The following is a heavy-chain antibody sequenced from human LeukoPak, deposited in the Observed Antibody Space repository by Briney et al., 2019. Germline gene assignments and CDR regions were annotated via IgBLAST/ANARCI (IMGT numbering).Heavy chain of an antibody. CDR3: AKFFGFAHYDSSSYYYY. CDR1: GFTFSSYA. D-gene: IGHD3-22*01. Sequence: GGSLRLSCAASGFTFSSYAMSWVRQAPGKGLEWVSAISGSGGSTYYADSVKGRFTISRDNSKNTLYLQMNSLRAEDTAVYYCAKFFGFAHYDSSSYYYYWGQGTLVTVSS. CDR2: ISGSGGST. J-gene: IGHJ4*02. V-gene: IGHV3-23*01.